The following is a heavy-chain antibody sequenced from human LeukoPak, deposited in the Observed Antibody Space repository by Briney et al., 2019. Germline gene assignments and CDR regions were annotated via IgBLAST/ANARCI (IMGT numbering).Heavy chain of an antibody. CDR2: IYYSGST. D-gene: IGHD5-18*01. CDR3: ARVPYSYFPMVDY. Sequence: PSETLSLTCTVSGGSISSHYWSWIRQPPGKGLEWIGYIYYSGSTNYNPSLKSRVTISVDTSKNQFSLKLSSVTAADTAVYYCARVPYSYFPMVDYWGQGTLVTVSS. J-gene: IGHJ4*02. V-gene: IGHV4-59*11. CDR1: GGSISSHY.